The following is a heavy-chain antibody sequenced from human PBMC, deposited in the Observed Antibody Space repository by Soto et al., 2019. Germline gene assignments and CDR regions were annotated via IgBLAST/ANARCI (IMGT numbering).Heavy chain of an antibody. CDR3: ARGGGTRWHRFDY. D-gene: IGHD2-15*01. J-gene: IGHJ4*02. Sequence: QVQLQQWGAGLLKPSETLSLTCAVYGGSFSGYYWSWIRQPPGKGLEWIGEINHSGSTNYNPSLKSRVSILVDKAKDQCSRKLSSVTAADTAVYYCARGGGTRWHRFDYWGQGTLVTVSS. CDR1: GGSFSGYY. CDR2: INHSGST. V-gene: IGHV4-34*01.